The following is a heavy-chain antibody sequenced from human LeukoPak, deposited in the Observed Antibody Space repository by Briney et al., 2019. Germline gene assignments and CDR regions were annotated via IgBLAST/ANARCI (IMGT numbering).Heavy chain of an antibody. CDR3: ARAVGSSWYEYFQH. CDR1: GFTFSSYW. V-gene: IGHV3-7*01. Sequence: GGSLRLSCAASGFTFSSYWMSWVRQAPGKGLEWVANIKQDGSEKYYVDSVKGRFTISRDNAKNSLYLQMNSLRAEDTAVYYCARAVGSSWYEYFQHWGQGTLVTVSS. D-gene: IGHD6-13*01. J-gene: IGHJ1*01. CDR2: IKQDGSEK.